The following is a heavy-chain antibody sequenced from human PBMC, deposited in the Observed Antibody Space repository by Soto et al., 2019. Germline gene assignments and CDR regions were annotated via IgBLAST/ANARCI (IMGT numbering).Heavy chain of an antibody. D-gene: IGHD1-26*01. CDR1: GGTFSSYA. J-gene: IGHJ6*02. CDR2: IIPIFGTA. Sequence: SVKVSCKASGGTFSSYAISWVRQAPGEGLEWMGGIIPIFGTANYAQKFQGRVTITAEKSTSTAYMEMSSLRSEDTAVYYCAGPVGALFLCATKRSTSYAIDFWGQGTTVTVSS. V-gene: IGHV1-69*06. CDR3: AGPVGALFLCATKRSTSYAIDF.